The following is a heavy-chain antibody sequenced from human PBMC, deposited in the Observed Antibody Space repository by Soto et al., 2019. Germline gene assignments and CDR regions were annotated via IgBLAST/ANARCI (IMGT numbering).Heavy chain of an antibody. V-gene: IGHV1-8*01. Sequence: ASVKVSCKASGYTFTSYDINWVRQATGQGLEWMGWMDPNSGKAGYAQKFQGRVTMTRDTSISTAYMELSNLRSEDTAVYYCARDLQADYWGQGTLVTVSS. CDR3: ARDLQADY. CDR2: MDPNSGKA. CDR1: GYTFTSYD. J-gene: IGHJ4*02.